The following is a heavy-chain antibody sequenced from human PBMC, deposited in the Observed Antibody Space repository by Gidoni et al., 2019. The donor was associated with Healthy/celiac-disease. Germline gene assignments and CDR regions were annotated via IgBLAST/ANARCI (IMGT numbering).Heavy chain of an antibody. J-gene: IGHJ5*02. CDR2: ISYDGSNK. D-gene: IGHD1-26*01. CDR3: ARDREKGWFDP. CDR1: GFTFSSYA. V-gene: IGHV3-30-3*01. Sequence: QVQLVESGGGVVQPGRSLRLSCAASGFTFSSYAMHWVRQAPGKGLEWVAVISYDGSNKYYADSVKGRFTISRDNSKNTLYLQMNSLRAEDTAVYYCARDREKGWFDPWGQGTLVTVSS.